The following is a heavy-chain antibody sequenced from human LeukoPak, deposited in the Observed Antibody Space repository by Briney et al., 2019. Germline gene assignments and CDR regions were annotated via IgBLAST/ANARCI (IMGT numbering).Heavy chain of an antibody. CDR3: ARERAYSGYEFDY. J-gene: IGHJ4*02. CDR2: ISSSSSYI. CDR1: GFTFSSYS. Sequence: GGSLRPSCAASGFTFSSYSMNWVRQAPGKGLEWVSSISSSSSYIYYADSVKGRFTISRDNAKNSLYLQMNSLRAEDTAVYYCARERAYSGYEFDYWGQGTLVTVSS. V-gene: IGHV3-21*01. D-gene: IGHD5-12*01.